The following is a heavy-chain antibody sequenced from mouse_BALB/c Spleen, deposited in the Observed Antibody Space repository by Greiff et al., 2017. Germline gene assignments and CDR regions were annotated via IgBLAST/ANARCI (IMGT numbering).Heavy chain of an antibody. Sequence: VQLQQSGAELARPGASVKMSCKASGYTFTSYTMHWVKQRPGQGLEWIGYINPSSGYTNYNQKFKDKATLTADKSSSTAYMQLSSLTSEDSAVYYCASPTTMITTGAMDYWGQGTSVTVSS. J-gene: IGHJ4*01. V-gene: IGHV1-4*01. D-gene: IGHD2-4*01. CDR3: ASPTTMITTGAMDY. CDR2: INPSSGYT. CDR1: GYTFTSYT.